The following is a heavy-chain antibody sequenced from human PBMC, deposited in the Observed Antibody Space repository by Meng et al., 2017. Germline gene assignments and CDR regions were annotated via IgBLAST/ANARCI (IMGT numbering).Heavy chain of an antibody. J-gene: IGHJ4*02. D-gene: IGHD3-22*01. CDR1: GFTFSSYA. Sequence: GESLKISCAASGFTFSSYAMHWARQAPGKGLEWVAVISYDGSNKYYADSVKGRFTISRDNSKNTLYLQMNSLRAEDTAVYYCARPHERYYDSSGPPDYWGQGTLVTVSS. CDR3: ARPHERYYDSSGPPDY. V-gene: IGHV3-30*04. CDR2: ISYDGSNK.